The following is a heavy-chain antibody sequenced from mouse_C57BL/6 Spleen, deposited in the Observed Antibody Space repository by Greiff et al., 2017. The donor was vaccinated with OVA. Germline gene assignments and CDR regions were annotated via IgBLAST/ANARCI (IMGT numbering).Heavy chain of an antibody. CDR2: IDPSDSYT. V-gene: IGHV1-50*01. CDR3: AFYYGNYTWCAY. CDR1: GYTFTSYW. D-gene: IGHD2-1*01. Sequence: QVQLQQPGAELVKPGASVKLSCKASGYTFTSYWMQWVKQRPGQGLEWIGEIDPSDSYTNYNQKFKGKATLTVDTSSSTAYMQLSSLTSEDSAVYYCAFYYGNYTWCAYWGQGTLVTVSA. J-gene: IGHJ3*01.